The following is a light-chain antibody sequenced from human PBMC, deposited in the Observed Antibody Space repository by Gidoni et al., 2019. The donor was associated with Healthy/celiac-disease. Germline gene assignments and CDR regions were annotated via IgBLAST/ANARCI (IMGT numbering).Light chain of an antibody. V-gene: IGLV2-14*01. CDR3: SSYTSSSTLEV. J-gene: IGLJ2*01. Sequence: SALTHPASVSWSPGQSITISCTGTSSDVGGYTYVSWYQHHPGKAPKLMIYEVSNRPSGVSNRFSGSKSGNTASLTISGLQAEDEADYYCSSYTSSSTLEVFGGGTKLTVL. CDR1: SSDVGGYTY. CDR2: EVS.